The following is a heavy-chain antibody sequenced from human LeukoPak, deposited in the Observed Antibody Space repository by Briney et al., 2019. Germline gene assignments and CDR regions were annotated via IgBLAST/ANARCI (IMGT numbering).Heavy chain of an antibody. Sequence: SETLSLACSVSGGSITTDSYYWDWIRQPPGKGLEWIGSSSYYNPSLKTRVTISIDTSKNQFSLKLTSVTAADTAVYYCARAVLLWFGEYLPFDYWGQGTLVTVSS. CDR1: GGSITTDSYY. J-gene: IGHJ4*02. D-gene: IGHD3-10*01. CDR3: ARAVLLWFGEYLPFDY. V-gene: IGHV4-39*07. CDR2: SS.